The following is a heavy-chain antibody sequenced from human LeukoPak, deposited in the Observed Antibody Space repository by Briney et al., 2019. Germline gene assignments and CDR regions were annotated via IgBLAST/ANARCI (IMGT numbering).Heavy chain of an antibody. CDR2: IKQDGSEK. D-gene: IGHD3-10*01. CDR3: ARDRGAFDI. J-gene: IGHJ3*02. V-gene: IGHV3-7*05. Sequence: GGSLRLSCAASGFTFSSYSMNWVRQAPGKGLEWVANIKQDGSEKYYVDSVKGRFTISRDNAKNSLYLQMNSLRVEDTAVYYCARDRGAFDIWGQGTMVTVSS. CDR1: GFTFSSYS.